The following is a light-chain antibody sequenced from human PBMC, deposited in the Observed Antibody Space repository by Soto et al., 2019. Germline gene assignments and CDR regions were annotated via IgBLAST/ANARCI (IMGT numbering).Light chain of an antibody. J-gene: IGKJ1*01. CDR2: DAS. CDR1: QSISSW. Sequence: DIQMTQSPSTLSATAGDRFTITCRASQSISSWLAWYQHKPGKAPKLLIYDASNLDSGVPSRFSGGGSGTEFSLTISNLQPDDSATYYCQQYENYWTFGQGTKGDIK. CDR3: QQYENYWT. V-gene: IGKV1-5*01.